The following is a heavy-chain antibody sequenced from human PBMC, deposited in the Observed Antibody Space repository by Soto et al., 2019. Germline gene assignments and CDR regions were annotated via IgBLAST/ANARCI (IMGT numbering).Heavy chain of an antibody. CDR2: VYQSGRT. J-gene: IGHJ4*02. CDR3: ARGQSIVAAIDYFDY. D-gene: IGHD5-12*01. CDR1: GAYVSSAGYS. V-gene: IGHV4-30-2*05. Sequence: QPQLQESGSGLVKPSQTLSLTCSVSGAYVSSAGYSWSWIRQPPGKGLEWIGYVYQSGRTYGSVTTSYNPSLKNRVTISVERPTKQFSLKLISVPAADTAVYFCARGQSIVAAIDYFDYWGQGSLVTVSS.